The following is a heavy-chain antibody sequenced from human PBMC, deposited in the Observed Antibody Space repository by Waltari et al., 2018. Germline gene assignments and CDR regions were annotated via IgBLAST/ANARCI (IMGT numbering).Heavy chain of an antibody. Sequence: QVQLQESGPGLVKPSETLSLTCTVSGGSISSYYWSWIRQPPGKGLEWIGYIYYSGGPNDNPSPKSRVTISGDTSKNQFSLKLSSVTAADTAVYYCARAAPNYYDSSGYRRVGWFDPWGQGTLVTVSS. CDR3: ARAAPNYYDSSGYRRVGWFDP. J-gene: IGHJ5*02. CDR2: IYYSGGP. V-gene: IGHV4-59*01. D-gene: IGHD3-22*01. CDR1: GGSISSYY.